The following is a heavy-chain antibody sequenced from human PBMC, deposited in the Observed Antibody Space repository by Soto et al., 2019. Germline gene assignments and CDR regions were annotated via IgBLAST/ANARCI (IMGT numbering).Heavy chain of an antibody. J-gene: IGHJ4*02. D-gene: IGHD4-17*01. V-gene: IGHV4-59*08. Sequence: PAETLSLTCTVSGGSISSYYWSWIRQPPGKGLEWIGYIYYSGSTNYNPSLKSRVTISVDTSKNQFSLKLSSVTAADTAVYYCARHSYDYGLGNYFDYWGQGTLVTVSS. CDR1: GGSISSYY. CDR2: IYYSGST. CDR3: ARHSYDYGLGNYFDY.